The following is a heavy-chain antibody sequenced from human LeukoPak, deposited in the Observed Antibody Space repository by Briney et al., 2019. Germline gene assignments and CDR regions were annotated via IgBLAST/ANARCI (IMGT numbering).Heavy chain of an antibody. D-gene: IGHD2-15*01. CDR1: GFTFRTYG. CDR2: ITGSGGST. J-gene: IGHJ6*03. V-gene: IGHV3-23*01. Sequence: PGGSLRLSCEASGFTFRTYGMTWVRQAPGKGLKWVACITGSGGSTYYADSAKGRFSISRDNSKNTVYLQMNSLRADDTAVYYCAKDGQDLSFLYYMDVWGKGTTVTVSS. CDR3: AKDGQDLSFLYYMDV.